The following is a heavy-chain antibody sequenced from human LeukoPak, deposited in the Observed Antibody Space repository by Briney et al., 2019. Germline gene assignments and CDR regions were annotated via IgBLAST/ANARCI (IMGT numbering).Heavy chain of an antibody. CDR2: ISSTGYNS. V-gene: IGHV3-23*01. CDR1: GFTFRSAA. J-gene: IGHJ1*01. D-gene: IGHD5-18*01. CDR3: AKDIQAAN. Sequence: GGSLRLSCAASGFTFRSAAMTWVRQGPEKGLQWVSLISSTGYNSYYADSAKGRFTVSRDNSKNIVYLQMNSLRAEDTALYYCAKDIQAANWGQGTLVTVSS.